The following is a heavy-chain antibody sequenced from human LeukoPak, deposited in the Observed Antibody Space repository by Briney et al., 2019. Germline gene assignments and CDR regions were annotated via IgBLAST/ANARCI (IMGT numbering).Heavy chain of an antibody. D-gene: IGHD2-21*02. J-gene: IGHJ6*02. V-gene: IGHV4-59*01. Sequence: PSETLSLTCLVSGGSISGSHWSWIRQPPGKGLEWNGYIHYTGSTDYNPSLRSRVTLSIDMSKNQFSLRLSSVTAADTAVYYCARTGGDCSSGLCYYAMDVWGQGTTVTVS. CDR3: ARTGGDCSSGLCYYAMDV. CDR1: GGSISGSH. CDR2: IHYTGST.